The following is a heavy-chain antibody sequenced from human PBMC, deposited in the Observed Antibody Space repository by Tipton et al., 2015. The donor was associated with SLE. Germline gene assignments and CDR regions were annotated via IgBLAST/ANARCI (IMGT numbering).Heavy chain of an antibody. V-gene: IGHV4-59*07. CDR2: VYYSGGT. D-gene: IGHD2-15*01. CDR3: ARFGYCSRGSCYYYGLDV. Sequence: TLSLTCTVAGGSITSYYWTWIRQAPGKGLEWIGYVYYSGGTSYNPSLKSRVTVSVDTSKNQFSLRLSSVTAADTAVYYCARFGYCSRGSCYYYGLDVWGRGTTVTVSS. J-gene: IGHJ6*02. CDR1: GGSITSYY.